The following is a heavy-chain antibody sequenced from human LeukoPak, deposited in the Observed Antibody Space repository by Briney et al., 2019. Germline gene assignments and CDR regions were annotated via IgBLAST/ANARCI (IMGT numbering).Heavy chain of an antibody. Sequence: PGESLKISCKGSGYSFTSYWIGWVRQMPGKGLEWMGIIYPGDSDTRYSPSFQGQVTISADKSISTAYLQWSSLKASDTAMYYCARRFYYDSSGYSWAAFDIWGQGTMVTVSS. J-gene: IGHJ3*02. CDR1: GYSFTSYW. CDR3: ARRFYYDSSGYSWAAFDI. D-gene: IGHD3-22*01. V-gene: IGHV5-51*01. CDR2: IYPGDSDT.